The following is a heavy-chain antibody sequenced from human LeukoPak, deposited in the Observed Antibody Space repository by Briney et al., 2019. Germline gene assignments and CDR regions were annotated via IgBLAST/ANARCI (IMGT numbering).Heavy chain of an antibody. Sequence: SETLSLTCTVSGYSISSGYYWGYIRQPPGKGLEWIGSIYHSGSTYYNPSLNSRLTISVDTSKNQFSLKLSSVTAADTAVYYCARHYQGSGSYYLTYYYYYYMDVWGKGTTVTVSS. J-gene: IGHJ6*03. CDR2: IYHSGST. D-gene: IGHD3-10*01. V-gene: IGHV4-38-2*02. CDR1: GYSISSGYY. CDR3: ARHYQGSGSYYLTYYYYYYMDV.